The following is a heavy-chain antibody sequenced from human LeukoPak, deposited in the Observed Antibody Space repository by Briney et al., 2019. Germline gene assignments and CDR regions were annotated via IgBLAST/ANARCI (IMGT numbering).Heavy chain of an antibody. J-gene: IGHJ4*02. V-gene: IGHV3-48*03. Sequence: PGGSLRLSCTTYASAFSSYEMNWIRQAPGKGLEWVSYISNTGNTIYYTDSVKGRFTISRDNAKNSLYLQMNSLRDEDTALYYCAGGLGSGWRYWGQGTPVTVSS. CDR3: AGGLGSGWRY. D-gene: IGHD6-19*01. CDR1: ASAFSSYE. CDR2: ISNTGNTI.